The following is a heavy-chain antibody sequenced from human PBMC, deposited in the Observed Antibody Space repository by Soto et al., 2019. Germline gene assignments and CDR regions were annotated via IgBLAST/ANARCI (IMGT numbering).Heavy chain of an antibody. CDR2: IYYRGTT. J-gene: IGHJ4*02. Sequence: PSETLSLTCTVSGGSISGSSYYWGWIRQPPGKGLEWIGSIYYRGTTYYNPSLKSRVTMSVDTSKNQFSLKLSSVTAADTAVYYCAEGEQLVSYWGQGTLVTVSS. CDR3: AEGEQLVSY. V-gene: IGHV4-39*07. CDR1: GGSISGSSYY. D-gene: IGHD6-6*01.